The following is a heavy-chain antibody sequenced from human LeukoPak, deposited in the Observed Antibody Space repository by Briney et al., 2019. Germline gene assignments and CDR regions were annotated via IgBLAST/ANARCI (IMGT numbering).Heavy chain of an antibody. CDR2: INQDGSEK. CDR1: GFTFSSYW. V-gene: IGHV3-7*04. J-gene: IGHJ4*02. Sequence: GGSLRLSCAASGFTFSSYWMSWVRQAPGKGLEWVAIINQDGSEKQYVDSVRGRFAISRDNAENSLYLQVNSLKAEDTAVYYCGRFTRSGDSVYWGQGTLVIVSS. D-gene: IGHD7-27*01. CDR3: GRFTRSGDSVY.